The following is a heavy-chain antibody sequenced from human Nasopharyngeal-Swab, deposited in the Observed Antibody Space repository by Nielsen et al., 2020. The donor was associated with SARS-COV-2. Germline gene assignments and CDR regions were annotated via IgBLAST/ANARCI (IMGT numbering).Heavy chain of an antibody. D-gene: IGHD2-2*01. J-gene: IGHJ6*02. V-gene: IGHV2-26*01. CDR2: TFSSDAQ. Sequence: SDSTQVKPTATLTLICTDSGFSLRNRRMGVTWFRQPPGKTLQSLSYTFSSDAQSSNSTLRSRVTISKETSKSPVVLTIANIDPLDTATYFCARIRFDLLLWRFYYRMDVWGQGTTVTVSS. CDR3: ARIRFDLLLWRFYYRMDV. CDR1: GFSLRNRRMG.